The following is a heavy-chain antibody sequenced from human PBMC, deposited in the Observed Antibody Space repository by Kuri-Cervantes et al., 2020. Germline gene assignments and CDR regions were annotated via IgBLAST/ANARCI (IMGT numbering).Heavy chain of an antibody. CDR1: GFTFSSYS. V-gene: IGHV3-21*01. Sequence: GESLKISCAASGFTFSSYSMNWVRQAPGKGLEWVSSISSSSSYIYYADSVKGRFTISRDNAKNSLYLQMNSLRAEDTAVYYCATLDVDTAMVDYWGQGTLVTVSS. CDR3: ATLDVDTAMVDY. J-gene: IGHJ4*02. CDR2: ISSSSSYI. D-gene: IGHD5-18*01.